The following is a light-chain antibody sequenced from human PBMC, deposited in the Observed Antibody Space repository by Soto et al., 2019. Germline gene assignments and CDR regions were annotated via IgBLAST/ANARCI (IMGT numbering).Light chain of an antibody. J-gene: IGKJ1*01. CDR1: QGISSW. CDR2: AAS. Sequence: DVQMTPSPSSVSASVGDRVTITCRASQGISSWLAWYQQKPGKAPKLLIHAASSSPSGVPSRFSGSGSGTDFTLTISSLQPEDFAIYYGEQANSFAWTFGQGTKVEIK. CDR3: EQANSFAWT. V-gene: IGKV1-12*01.